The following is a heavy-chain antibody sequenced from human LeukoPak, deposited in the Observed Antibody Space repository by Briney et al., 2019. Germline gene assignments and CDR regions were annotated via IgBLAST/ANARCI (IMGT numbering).Heavy chain of an antibody. V-gene: IGHV4-59*01. CDR1: GGSISSYY. J-gene: IGHJ5*02. CDR3: ARGNWFDP. Sequence: SETLFLTCTVSGGSISSYYWSWIRQPPGKGLEWIGYIYYSGSTNYNPSLKSRVTISVDTSKNQFSLKLSSVTAADTAVYYCARGNWFDPWGQGTLVTVSS. CDR2: IYYSGST.